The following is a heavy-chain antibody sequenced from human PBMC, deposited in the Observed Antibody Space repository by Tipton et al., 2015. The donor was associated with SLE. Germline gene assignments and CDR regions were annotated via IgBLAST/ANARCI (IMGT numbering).Heavy chain of an antibody. V-gene: IGHV4-34*01. CDR3: AREARRTWRAFDV. CDR1: GGSFSGYY. CDR2: INHSGIT. J-gene: IGHJ3*01. Sequence: LRLSCAVYGGSFSGYYWSWIRQSPGKGLEWIGEINHSGITTYNTSLKSRVTISVDTSKNQFPLKVMSVTAADTAVYYCAREARRTWRAFDVWGQGTLVTVSS.